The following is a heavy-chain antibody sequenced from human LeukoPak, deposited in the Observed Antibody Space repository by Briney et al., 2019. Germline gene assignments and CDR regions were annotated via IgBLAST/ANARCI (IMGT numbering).Heavy chain of an antibody. CDR3: AKDLSDIPRRNWFDP. CDR2: ISGSGGST. J-gene: IGHJ5*02. V-gene: IGHV3-23*01. CDR1: GFTFSSYA. D-gene: IGHD3-9*01. Sequence: GGSLRLSCAASGFTFSSYAMSWVRQATGKGLEWVSAISGSGGSTYYADSVKGRFTISRDNSKNTLYLQMNSLRAEDTAVYYCAKDLSDIPRRNWFDPWGQGTLVTVSS.